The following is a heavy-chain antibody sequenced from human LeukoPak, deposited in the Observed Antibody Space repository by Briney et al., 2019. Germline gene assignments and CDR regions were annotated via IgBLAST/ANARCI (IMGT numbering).Heavy chain of an antibody. CDR1: GFTFTSSA. J-gene: IGHJ4*02. CDR3: AKEGLYYYDSSGYTEGYFDY. Sequence: GASVKVSCKASGFTFTSSAMQWVRQARGQRLEWIGWIVVGSGNTNYAQKFQERVTITRDMSTSTAYMELSSLRSEDTAVYYCAKEGLYYYDSSGYTEGYFDYWGQGTLVTVSS. V-gene: IGHV1-58*02. CDR2: IVVGSGNT. D-gene: IGHD3-22*01.